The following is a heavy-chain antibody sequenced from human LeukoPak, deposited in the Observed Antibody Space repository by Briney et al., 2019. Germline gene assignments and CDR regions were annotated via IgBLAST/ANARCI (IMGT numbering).Heavy chain of an antibody. J-gene: IGHJ4*02. CDR3: ARGGASSLPFDF. Sequence: PSETLSLTCAVSGASISSHYWGCIREPPGKAVEWIAYTSHTEYTNYSPSFKSRVAISLDTSKQQFSLNLNSVTAADTAVYFCARGGASSLPFDFWGPGILVTVSS. CDR2: TSHTEYT. V-gene: IGHV4-59*11. D-gene: IGHD6-6*01. CDR1: GASISSHY.